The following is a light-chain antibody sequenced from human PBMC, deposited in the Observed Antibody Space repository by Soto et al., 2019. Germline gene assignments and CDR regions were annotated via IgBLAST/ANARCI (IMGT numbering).Light chain of an antibody. CDR2: GAS. Sequence: EIVMTQSPATLSVSPGERATLSCRASQNVNSNLAWYQQKPGQAPRLLIYGASTRATGVPTRFSGGGSGTEFTLTINSLQSEDFAVYYCQQYNNWPPYTFGQGTKLEIK. CDR3: QQYNNWPPYT. V-gene: IGKV3-15*01. CDR1: QNVNSN. J-gene: IGKJ2*01.